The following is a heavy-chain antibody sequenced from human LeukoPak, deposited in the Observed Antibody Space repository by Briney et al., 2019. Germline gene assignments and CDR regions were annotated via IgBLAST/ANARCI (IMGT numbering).Heavy chain of an antibody. V-gene: IGHV3-30-3*01. Sequence: PGRSLRLSCAASGFTFSSYAMHWVRQAPGKGLEWVAVISYDGSNKYYADSVKGRFTISRDNSKNTLYLQMNSLRAEDTAVYYCARGRGYSGYDLGDYWGQGTLVTVSS. CDR1: GFTFSSYA. CDR2: ISYDGSNK. J-gene: IGHJ4*02. D-gene: IGHD5-12*01. CDR3: ARGRGYSGYDLGDY.